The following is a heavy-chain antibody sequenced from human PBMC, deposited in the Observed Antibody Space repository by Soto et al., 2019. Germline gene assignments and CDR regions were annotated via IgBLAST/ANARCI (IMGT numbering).Heavy chain of an antibody. J-gene: IGHJ6*02. V-gene: IGHV1-18*01. Sequence: QVQLVQSGAEVRKPGASVKVSCKASGYTFTSYGISWVRQAPGQGLEWMGWISAYNGNTNYAQKLQGRVTMTTDTSTSTAYMELRSLRSDDTAVYYCARGCSSTSCYGGPYGMDVWGQGTTVTVSS. CDR3: ARGCSSTSCYGGPYGMDV. D-gene: IGHD2-2*01. CDR1: GYTFTSYG. CDR2: ISAYNGNT.